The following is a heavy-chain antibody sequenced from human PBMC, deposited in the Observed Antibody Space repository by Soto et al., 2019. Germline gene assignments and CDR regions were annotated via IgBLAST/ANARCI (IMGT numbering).Heavy chain of an antibody. CDR2: MIHSGGT. CDR3: ARVERGTATTVVDDFDI. D-gene: IGHD1-1*01. J-gene: IGHJ3*02. V-gene: IGHV4-34*12. CDR1: GGFVSSGSYY. Sequence: QVQLQQWGAGLLKPSETLSLTCAVYGGFVSSGSYYWSWIRQPPGKGLEWIGEMIHSGGTHFNPSLQSRLTIAVAKSKNQFSLKMSSVTAADTALYYCARVERGTATTVVDDFDIWGPGTMVTVSS.